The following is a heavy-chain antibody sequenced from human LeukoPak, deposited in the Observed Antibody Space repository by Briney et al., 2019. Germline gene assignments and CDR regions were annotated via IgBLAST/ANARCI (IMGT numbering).Heavy chain of an antibody. CDR3: AKNSGYSWQYFFDY. V-gene: IGHV3-23*01. J-gene: IGHJ4*02. Sequence: GGSQRLSCAASGFTISNYAMSWVRQAPGKGLEWVSAISGGGGPTYYADSVKGRFTISRDNSKNTLYLQMNSLRAEDAAVYFCAKNSGYSWQYFFDYWGQGTLVTVSS. D-gene: IGHD6-25*01. CDR1: GFTISNYA. CDR2: ISGGGGPT.